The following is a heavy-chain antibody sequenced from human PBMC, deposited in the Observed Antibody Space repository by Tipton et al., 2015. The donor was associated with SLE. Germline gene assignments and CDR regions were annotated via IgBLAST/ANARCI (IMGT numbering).Heavy chain of an antibody. CDR2: IYYSGST. V-gene: IGHV4-31*03. J-gene: IGHJ3*02. CDR1: GGSISSGGSY. CDR3: ASCSRSDAFDI. D-gene: IGHD2-2*01. Sequence: TLSLTCTVSGGSISSGGSYWSWIRQHPGKCLEWFGYIYYSGSTYYNPSLKSRVTISVDTSKNQFSLKLSSMTAADTAVYYCASCSRSDAFDIWGQGTMVTVSS.